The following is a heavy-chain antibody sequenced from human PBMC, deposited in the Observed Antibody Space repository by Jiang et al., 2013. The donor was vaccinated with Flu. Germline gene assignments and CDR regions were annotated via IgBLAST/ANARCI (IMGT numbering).Heavy chain of an antibody. CDR2: IIPILGIA. Sequence: GSSVKVSCKASGGTFSSYAISWVRQAPGQGLEWMGRIIPILGIANYAQKFQGRVTITADKSTSTAYMELSSLRSEDTAVYYCASVPPLVGATVDAFDIWGQGTMVTVSS. J-gene: IGHJ3*02. CDR1: GGTFSSYA. D-gene: IGHD1-26*01. V-gene: IGHV1-69*04. CDR3: ASVPPLVGATVDAFDI.